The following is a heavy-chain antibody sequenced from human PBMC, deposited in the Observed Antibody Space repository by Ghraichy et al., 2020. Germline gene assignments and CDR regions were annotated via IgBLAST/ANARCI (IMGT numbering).Heavy chain of an antibody. CDR2: TSYSGNT. CDR3: ARQRGRIYNESSGNFDY. Sequence: SQTLSLTCTVSGGSIISSRYYWGWIRQPPGKGLEWIGSTSYSGNTYYNPSLKSRVIMSVDMSKNQFSLKLNSVTAADAAVYYCARQRGRIYNESSGNFDYWGQGTLVTVSS. D-gene: IGHD3-22*01. CDR1: GGSIISSRYY. V-gene: IGHV4-39*01. J-gene: IGHJ4*02.